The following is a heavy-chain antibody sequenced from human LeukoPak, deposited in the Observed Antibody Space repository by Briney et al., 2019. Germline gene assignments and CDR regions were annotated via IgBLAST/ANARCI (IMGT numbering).Heavy chain of an antibody. CDR3: ARDGVFSFAY. D-gene: IGHD3-3*01. Sequence: GRSLRLSCAASGFTFSSYGMHWVRQAPGKGLEWVAVISYDGSNKYYADSVKGRFTISRDNSKNTLYLQMNSLRAEDTAVYYCARDGVFSFAYWGQGTLVTVSS. V-gene: IGHV3-30*03. CDR1: GFTFSSYG. J-gene: IGHJ4*02. CDR2: ISYDGSNK.